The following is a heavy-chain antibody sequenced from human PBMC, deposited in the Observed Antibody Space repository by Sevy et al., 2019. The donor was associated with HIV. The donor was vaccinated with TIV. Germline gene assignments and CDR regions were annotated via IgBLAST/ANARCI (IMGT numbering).Heavy chain of an antibody. Sequence: ASVKVSCKASGDTFSSYSITWVRQAPGQGLEWMGGISPILGTPKNAQKFQGRVTITADESTSTAYRELSSLRSEDTAVYYCAYGSGSYQYYYGMDVWGQGTTVTVSS. D-gene: IGHD3-10*01. V-gene: IGHV1-69*13. CDR1: GDTFSSYS. CDR3: AYGSGSYQYYYGMDV. J-gene: IGHJ6*02. CDR2: ISPILGTP.